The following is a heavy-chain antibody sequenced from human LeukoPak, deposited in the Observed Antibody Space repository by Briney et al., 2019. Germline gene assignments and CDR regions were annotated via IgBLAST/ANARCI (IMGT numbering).Heavy chain of an antibody. D-gene: IGHD3-3*01. CDR2: IYYSGST. J-gene: IGHJ5*02. CDR3: ASHGYATHYDFWSVPGFDP. CDR1: GGSISSYY. Sequence: SETLSLTCTVSGGSISSYYWSWIRQPPGKGLEWIGYIYYSGSTNYNPSLKSRVTISVDTSKNQFSLKLSSVTAADTAVYYCASHGYATHYDFWSVPGFDPWGQGTLVTVSS. V-gene: IGHV4-59*08.